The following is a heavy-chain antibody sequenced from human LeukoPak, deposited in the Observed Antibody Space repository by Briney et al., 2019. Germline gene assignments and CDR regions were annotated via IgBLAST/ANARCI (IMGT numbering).Heavy chain of an antibody. CDR3: VGQLLRAV. D-gene: IGHD2-2*01. V-gene: IGHV3-7*01. J-gene: IGHJ6*04. CDR1: GFPFSSYW. Sequence: GGSLRLSSAASGFPFSSYWISWVRQPPGKGLEWVANINEDGSVQDYVDAVKGRFTISRDNAKNSLYLEINSLRVDDTAVYYCVGQLLRAVWGKGTTVTVSS. CDR2: INEDGSVQ.